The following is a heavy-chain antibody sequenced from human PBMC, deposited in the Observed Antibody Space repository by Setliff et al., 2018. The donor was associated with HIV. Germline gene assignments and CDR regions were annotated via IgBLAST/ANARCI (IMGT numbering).Heavy chain of an antibody. CDR2: IGNGDNTT. D-gene: IGHD3-22*01. J-gene: IGHJ4*02. CDR3: AFDSRGYYSDPFDS. CDR1: GFTFSSFA. V-gene: IGHV3-23*03. Sequence: GGSLRLSCAASGFTFSSFALNWVRLAPGKGLEWVSVIGNGDNTTYYADSVKGRFSVSRDNSNNTLYLQMHSLRAEDTAVYYCAFDSRGYYSDPFDSWGQGALVTVSS.